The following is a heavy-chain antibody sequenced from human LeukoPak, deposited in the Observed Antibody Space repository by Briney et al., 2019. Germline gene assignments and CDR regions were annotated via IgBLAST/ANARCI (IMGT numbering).Heavy chain of an antibody. Sequence: SETLSLTCTVSGGSILSSSYYWGWIRQPPGKGLEWIGSIYYSGTTYYNPSLKSRVTISVDTSKNQFSLKLSSVTAADTAVYYCAMRFGYYYSFGYWGQGTLVTVSS. CDR2: IYYSGTT. D-gene: IGHD5-12*01. V-gene: IGHV4-39*07. J-gene: IGHJ4*02. CDR3: AMRFGYYYSFGY. CDR1: GGSILSSSYY.